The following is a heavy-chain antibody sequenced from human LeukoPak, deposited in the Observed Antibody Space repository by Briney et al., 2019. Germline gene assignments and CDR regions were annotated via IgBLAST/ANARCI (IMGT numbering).Heavy chain of an antibody. J-gene: IGHJ4*02. V-gene: IGHV3-30*02. CDR1: AFTFNTYW. CDR3: AKDQGAYCSSTSCPGTFDY. D-gene: IGHD2-2*01. Sequence: GGSLRLSCAASAFTFNTYWMHWVRQAPGKGLEWVAFIRYGGSNKYYADSVKGRFTISRDNSKNTLHLQMSSLRPEDTAVYYCAKDQGAYCSSTSCPGTFDYWGQGTLVTVSS. CDR2: IRYGGSNK.